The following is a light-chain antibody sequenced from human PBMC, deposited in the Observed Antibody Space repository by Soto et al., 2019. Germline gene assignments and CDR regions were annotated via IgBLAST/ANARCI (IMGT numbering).Light chain of an antibody. Sequence: DIQMTQSPSSLSASVGDRVTITCRASQSISSYLNWYQQKPGKAPKLLIYAASSLQSGFPSRFSGSGSGTHFTLTISSLQAEDSATYYCQQSYSTPFFGQATKLSIK. CDR2: AAS. V-gene: IGKV1-39*01. J-gene: IGKJ2*01. CDR3: QQSYSTPF. CDR1: QSISSY.